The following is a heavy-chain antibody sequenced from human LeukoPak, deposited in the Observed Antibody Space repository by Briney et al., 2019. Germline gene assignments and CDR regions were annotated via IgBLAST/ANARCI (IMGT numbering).Heavy chain of an antibody. CDR2: IRYDGSNK. Sequence: GGSLRLSCAASGFTFSSYGMHWVRQAPGKGLEWVALIRYDGSNKYYADSVKGRFTISRDNSKNTLYLQMNSLRAEDTAVYYCAKDELKQWLVYDYWGQGTLVTVSS. CDR1: GFTFSSYG. V-gene: IGHV3-30*02. CDR3: AKDELKQWLVYDY. J-gene: IGHJ4*02. D-gene: IGHD6-19*01.